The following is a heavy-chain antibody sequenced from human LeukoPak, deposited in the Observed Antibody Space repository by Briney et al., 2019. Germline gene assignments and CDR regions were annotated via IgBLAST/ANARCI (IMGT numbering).Heavy chain of an antibody. Sequence: SETLSLTCTVSGVSISSHYWSWIRQPPGKGLEWIGYIYYSGSTNYNPSLKSRVTISVDTSKNQFSLKLSSVTAADTAVYYCARAGIYYYDSSGYYPFYYFDYWGQGTLVTVSS. CDR1: GVSISSHY. D-gene: IGHD3-22*01. J-gene: IGHJ4*02. CDR3: ARAGIYYYDSSGYYPFYYFDY. V-gene: IGHV4-59*11. CDR2: IYYSGST.